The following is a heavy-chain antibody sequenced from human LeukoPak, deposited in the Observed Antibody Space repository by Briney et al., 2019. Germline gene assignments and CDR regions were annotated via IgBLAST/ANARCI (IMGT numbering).Heavy chain of an antibody. CDR1: GGSISSGGYS. V-gene: IGHV4-30-2*01. CDR2: IYHSGST. Sequence: SETLSLTCAVSGGSISSGGYSWSWIRQPPGKGLEWIGYIYHSGSTYYNPSLKSRVTISVDTSKNQFSLKLSSVTAADTAVYYCARGSWDKFGDYWGQGTLVTVSS. CDR3: ARGSWDKFGDY. D-gene: IGHD6-13*01. J-gene: IGHJ4*02.